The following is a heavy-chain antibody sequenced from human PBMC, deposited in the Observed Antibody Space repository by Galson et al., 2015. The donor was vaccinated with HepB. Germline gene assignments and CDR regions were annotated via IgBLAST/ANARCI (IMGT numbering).Heavy chain of an antibody. J-gene: IGHJ4*02. CDR1: GFTFSNDN. CDR3: ARDRIGYCTTTSCTAGY. Sequence: SLRLSCAGSGFTFSNDNMQWVRQAPGKGLEWVAVISYDGTKKHYADSVKGRFTIARDDSKNTLYLQMNSPRAEDTAVYYCARDRIGYCTTTSCTAGYWGQGTVVTVSS. D-gene: IGHD2-2*01. CDR2: ISYDGTKK. V-gene: IGHV3-30-3*01.